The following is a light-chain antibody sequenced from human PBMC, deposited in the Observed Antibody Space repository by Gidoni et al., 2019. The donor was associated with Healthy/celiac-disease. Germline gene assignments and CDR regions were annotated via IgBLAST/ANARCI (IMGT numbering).Light chain of an antibody. CDR2: DVS. J-gene: IGLJ1*01. CDR3: SSYTSSSTPYV. Sequence: QSALTQPASVSGSPGQSLTISCTVTSSDVGGYNYVSWYQQHPGKAPKLMIYDVSNRPSGVSNRFSGSKSGNTASLTISGLQAEDEADYYCSSYTSSSTPYVFGTGTKVTVL. CDR1: SSDVGGYNY. V-gene: IGLV2-14*01.